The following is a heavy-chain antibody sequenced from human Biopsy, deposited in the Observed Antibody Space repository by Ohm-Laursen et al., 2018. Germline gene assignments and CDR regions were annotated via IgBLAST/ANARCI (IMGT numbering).Heavy chain of an antibody. D-gene: IGHD3-22*01. J-gene: IGHJ2*01. V-gene: IGHV4-59*01. CDR2: ISKGGDT. CDR3: ARDRGYYSDRTVPGYFDL. CDR1: GGSITDDY. Sequence: SETLSLTCTVSGGSITDDYWSWIRQSPGKGLEWIGFISKGGDTTYNPSLRGRVAISVDTSKNQFSLKLSSVTAADTAIYYCARDRGYYSDRTVPGYFDLWGRGTLVTVSS.